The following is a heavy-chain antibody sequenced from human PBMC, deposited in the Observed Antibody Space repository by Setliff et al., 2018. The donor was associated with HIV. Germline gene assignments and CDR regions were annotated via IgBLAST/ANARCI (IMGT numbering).Heavy chain of an antibody. CDR2: IIPVFGET. D-gene: IGHD2-2*01. J-gene: IGHJ3*02. CDR1: GGTFSSYD. Sequence: SVKVSCKASGGTFSSYDISWVRQAPGQGLEWMGRIIPVFGETNYAQKFQGRVTITADEFTSTAYMELSSLRSEDTAVYYCARGGRVVPAATGSNAYDILGQGTKVTVS. V-gene: IGHV1-69*13. CDR3: ARGGRVVPAATGSNAYDI.